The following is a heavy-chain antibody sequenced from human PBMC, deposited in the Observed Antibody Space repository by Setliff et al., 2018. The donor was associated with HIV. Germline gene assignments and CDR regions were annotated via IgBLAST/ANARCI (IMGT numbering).Heavy chain of an antibody. Sequence: GPSVKVSCKASGYTFTDYYIHWVRQAPGQGLEWMGWINPNSSDTNYAQKFQGRVTMTRDTSISTAYMDLSRLRSDDTAVYYCARRVPPIPSGDLDYWGQGTLVTV. D-gene: IGHD4-17*01. J-gene: IGHJ4*02. CDR2: INPNSSDT. CDR1: GYTFTDYY. CDR3: ARRVPPIPSGDLDY. V-gene: IGHV1-2*02.